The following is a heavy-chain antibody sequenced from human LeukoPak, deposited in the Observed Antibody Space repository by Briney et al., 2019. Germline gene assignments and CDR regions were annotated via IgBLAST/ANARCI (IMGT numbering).Heavy chain of an antibody. D-gene: IGHD3-10*01. J-gene: IGHJ6*03. CDR3: ARDIWDRGYGSGSYPYYYYMDV. V-gene: IGHV4-61*02. CDR1: GGSINNGNDY. Sequence: SQTLSLTCTVSGGSINNGNDYWSWIRQPAGKGLEWIGRIYSSGSTNYNPSLKSRVTISIDTSKNHFSLKLSSVTAADTAVYYCARDIWDRGYGSGSYPYYYYMDVWGKGTTVTISS. CDR2: IYSSGST.